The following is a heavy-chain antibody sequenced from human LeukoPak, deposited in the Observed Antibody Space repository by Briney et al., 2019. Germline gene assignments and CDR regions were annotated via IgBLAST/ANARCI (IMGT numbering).Heavy chain of an antibody. CDR1: GGSFSGYY. V-gene: IGHV4-34*01. CDR3: ASTFYGSGSYYRNY. J-gene: IGHJ4*02. Sequence: SETLSLTCAVYGGSFSGYYWSWIRQPPGKGLEWIGEVNQSGSTNYNPSLKSRVSISVDTSKNQFSLKLSSVTAADTAVYYCASTFYGSGSYYRNYWGQGTLVTVSS. CDR2: VNQSGST. D-gene: IGHD3-10*01.